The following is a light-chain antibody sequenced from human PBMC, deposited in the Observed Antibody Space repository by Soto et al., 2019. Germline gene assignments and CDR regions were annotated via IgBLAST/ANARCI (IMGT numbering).Light chain of an antibody. CDR2: RTP. V-gene: IGKV3-20*01. Sequence: EIVLTQSPGTLSLSRGERATLSCRASESVNDRFLGWYQHKPGQAPRLLIYRTPNRPTGIPDRFSGSGSGTDFSLSISSLEPEDSAVYYCHQYYTSPHTFGQGTSLQIK. CDR3: HQYYTSPHT. J-gene: IGKJ2*01. CDR1: ESVNDRF.